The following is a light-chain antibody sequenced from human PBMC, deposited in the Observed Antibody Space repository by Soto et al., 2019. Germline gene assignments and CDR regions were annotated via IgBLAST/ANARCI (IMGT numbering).Light chain of an antibody. CDR1: QTIFTW. Sequence: DIQMTQSPSTLSTAVGDRVTITCRASQTIFTWLACYQRKPGRAPNPLIYDASSLQSGVPSTFRGSGSGTVFTLTISSLKPGDFATYYCQQYNSYPWTFGQGTKVDIK. CDR2: DAS. CDR3: QQYNSYPWT. J-gene: IGKJ1*01. V-gene: IGKV1-5*01.